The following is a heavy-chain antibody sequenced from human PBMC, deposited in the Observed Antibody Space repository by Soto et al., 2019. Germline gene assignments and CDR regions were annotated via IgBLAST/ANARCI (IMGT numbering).Heavy chain of an antibody. CDR1: GFSLNTGGVG. CDR2: ICWDDDK. Sequence: QITLKESGPTVVKPTQTLTLTCSLSGFSLNTGGVGVGWIRQPPGKALEWLAVICWDDDKSWNPSLRDRLTINRDASDDQVVLTVTNMDPVDTGTYYCARSRGGFGGGWTTPYFDYWGQGTLVTVSS. CDR3: ARSRGGFGGGWTTPYFDY. D-gene: IGHD3-10*01. V-gene: IGHV2-5*02. J-gene: IGHJ4*02.